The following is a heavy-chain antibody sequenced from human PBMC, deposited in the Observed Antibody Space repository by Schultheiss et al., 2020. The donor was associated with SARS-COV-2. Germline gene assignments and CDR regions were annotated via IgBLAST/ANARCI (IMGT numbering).Heavy chain of an antibody. V-gene: IGHV4-59*08. CDR3: ARPGGSSSWTPNPFDY. Sequence: SETLSLTCTVSGGSISSYYWSWIRQPPGKGLEWIGYIYYSGSTNYNPSLKSRVTISVDTSKNQFSLKLSSVTAADTAVYYCARPGGSSSWTPNPFDYWGQGTLVTVSS. D-gene: IGHD6-13*01. CDR2: IYYSGST. J-gene: IGHJ4*02. CDR1: GGSISSYY.